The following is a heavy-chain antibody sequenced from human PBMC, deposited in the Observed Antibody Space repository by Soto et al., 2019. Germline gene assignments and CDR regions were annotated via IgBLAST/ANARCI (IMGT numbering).Heavy chain of an antibody. CDR3: ARQSRDSGDGLDV. CDR2: IHTSGSS. J-gene: IGHJ6*02. CDR1: GGSIRTIY. V-gene: IGHV4-4*07. D-gene: IGHD2-15*01. Sequence: QVQLQESGPGLVNPSETLSLRCSVSGGSIRTIYWTWVRQPAGQGLEYIGRIHTSGSSSYNPSLERRVTMSIDTPKNQFSLKLKSVTVADTAVYYCARQSRDSGDGLDVWGQGTAVTVSS.